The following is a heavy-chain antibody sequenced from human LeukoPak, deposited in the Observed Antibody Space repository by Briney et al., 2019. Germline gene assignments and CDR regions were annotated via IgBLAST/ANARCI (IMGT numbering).Heavy chain of an antibody. CDR1: GYTFSRYG. CDR3: ATLRENNYGYY. D-gene: IGHD5-18*01. Sequence: ASVKVSCKASGYTFSRYGISWVRQAPGQGLEWMGWINPNSGATNSAQKFQGRVTMTRDTSISTAYMELRRLRSDDTAVYYCATLRENNYGYYWGQGTLVTVSS. V-gene: IGHV1-2*02. J-gene: IGHJ4*02. CDR2: INPNSGAT.